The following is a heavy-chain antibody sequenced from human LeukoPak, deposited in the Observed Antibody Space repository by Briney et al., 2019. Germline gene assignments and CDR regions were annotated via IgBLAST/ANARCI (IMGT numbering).Heavy chain of an antibody. Sequence: GGSLRLSCAASGFTFSSYAMHWVRQAPGKGLEWVAVISYDGSNKYYADSVKGRFTISRDNSKNTLYLQMNSLRAEDTAVYYCAKSPQWLVPCCAFDIWGQGTMVTVSS. J-gene: IGHJ3*02. V-gene: IGHV3-30-3*02. D-gene: IGHD6-19*01. CDR2: ISYDGSNK. CDR3: AKSPQWLVPCCAFDI. CDR1: GFTFSSYA.